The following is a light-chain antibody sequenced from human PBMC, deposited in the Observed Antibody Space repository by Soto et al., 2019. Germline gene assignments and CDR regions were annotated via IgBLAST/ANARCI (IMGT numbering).Light chain of an antibody. CDR2: GAS. CDR1: QSVSND. V-gene: IGKV3-20*01. CDR3: AQYGSSGT. J-gene: IGKJ4*02. Sequence: ERGMTQSPATLSVAAGERATLSCRASQSVSNDLARYQQKPGQAPRLLIYGASNRATGTPEGYRGGGSGTAFNLTISGLEPADFEVYNSAQYGSSGTFGEGHKV.